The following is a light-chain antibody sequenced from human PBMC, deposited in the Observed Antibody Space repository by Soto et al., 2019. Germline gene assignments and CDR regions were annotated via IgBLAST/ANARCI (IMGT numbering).Light chain of an antibody. CDR1: QSVSSSY. V-gene: IGKV3-20*01. CDR2: GAS. J-gene: IGKJ1*01. Sequence: EIVLTQSPGTLSLSPGERATLSCRASQSVSSSYIAWFQQKPGQAPRLLIYGASTRAPGIPDRFSGSGSATDFTLTISRLEPEDFAVYYCQHYAGSPRTFGQGTKVEIK. CDR3: QHYAGSPRT.